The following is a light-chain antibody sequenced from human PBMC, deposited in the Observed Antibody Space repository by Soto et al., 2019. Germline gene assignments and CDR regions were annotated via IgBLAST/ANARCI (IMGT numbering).Light chain of an antibody. CDR2: KTA. J-gene: IGKJ1*01. Sequence: TLWIKSQTTLSXXPGDXVTIXXRAIQYINTRLAWYQHRPGHAPRLLIYKTALGPAGIPARFSDRGSGTDFTLTISGVQPEDFAIYYCQQRQSLLRTFCQVTKV. CDR3: QQRQSLLRT. CDR1: QYINTR. V-gene: IGKV3-11*01.